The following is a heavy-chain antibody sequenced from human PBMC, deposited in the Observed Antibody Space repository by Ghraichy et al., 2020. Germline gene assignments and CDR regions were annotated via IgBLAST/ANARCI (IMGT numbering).Heavy chain of an antibody. CDR3: ARGKAVAGTLYDY. Sequence: SETLSLTCTVSGGSISSGYYYWTWIRQPPGKGLEWIGYIYYSGSTNYNPSLKSRVSISEDTSKNQFSLKLSSVTAADTAVYYCARGKAVAGTLYDYWGQGTLVTVSS. CDR1: GGSISSGYYY. CDR2: IYYSGST. V-gene: IGHV4-30-4*01. J-gene: IGHJ4*02. D-gene: IGHD6-19*01.